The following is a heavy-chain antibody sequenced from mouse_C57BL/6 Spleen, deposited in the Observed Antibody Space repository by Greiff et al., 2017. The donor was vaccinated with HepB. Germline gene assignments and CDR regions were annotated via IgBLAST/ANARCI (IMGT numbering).Heavy chain of an antibody. D-gene: IGHD1-1*01. V-gene: IGHV1-19*01. CDR1: GYTFTDYY. Sequence: EVQLQQSGPVLVKPGASVKMSCKASGYTFTDYYMNWVKQSHGKSLEWIGVINPYNGGTSYNQKFKGKATLTVDKSSSTAYMELNSLTSEDSAVYYCARSRHYGSNYAMDYWGQGTSVTVSS. CDR2: INPYNGGT. CDR3: ARSRHYGSNYAMDY. J-gene: IGHJ4*01.